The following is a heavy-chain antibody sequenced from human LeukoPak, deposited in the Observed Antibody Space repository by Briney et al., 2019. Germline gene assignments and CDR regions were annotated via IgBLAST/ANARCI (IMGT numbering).Heavy chain of an antibody. V-gene: IGHV1-18*01. CDR2: ISAYNGNT. D-gene: IGHD3-9*01. CDR1: GYTFTSYG. Sequence: GASVKVSCKASGYTFTSYGISWVRQAPGQGLDWMGWISAYNGNTNYAQKLQGRVTMTTDTSTSTAYMELRSLRSDDTAVYYCARRTTYYDILTGYYTDWFDPWGQGTLVTVSS. J-gene: IGHJ5*02. CDR3: ARRTTYYDILTGYYTDWFDP.